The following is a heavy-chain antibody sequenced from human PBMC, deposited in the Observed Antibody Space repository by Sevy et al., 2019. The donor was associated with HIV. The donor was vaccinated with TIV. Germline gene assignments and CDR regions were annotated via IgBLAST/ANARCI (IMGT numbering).Heavy chain of an antibody. CDR3: ARSGGSYDYGMDV. D-gene: IGHD1-26*01. J-gene: IGHJ6*02. CDR1: EFTFSSYW. Sequence: GWSLRLSCAASEFTFSSYWMSWVRQAPGKGLEWVANIKQDGSEKYYVDSVKGRFTISRDNAKNSLYLQMNSLRAEDTAVYYCARSGGSYDYGMDVWGQGTTVTVS. CDR2: IKQDGSEK. V-gene: IGHV3-7*01.